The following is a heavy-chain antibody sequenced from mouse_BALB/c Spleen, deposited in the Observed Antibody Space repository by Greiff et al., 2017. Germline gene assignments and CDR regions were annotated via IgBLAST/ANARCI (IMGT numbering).Heavy chain of an antibody. D-gene: IGHD1-1*01. Sequence: VMLVESGPGLVAPSQSLSITCTVSGFSLTDYGVSWIRQPPGKGLEWLGVIWGGGSTYYNSALKSRLSISKDNSKGQVFLKMNSLQTDDTAMYYCAKLDYYGSSYYFDYWGQGTTLTVSS. CDR2: IWGGGST. CDR1: GFSLTDYG. CDR3: AKLDYYGSSYYFDY. J-gene: IGHJ2*01. V-gene: IGHV2-6-5*01.